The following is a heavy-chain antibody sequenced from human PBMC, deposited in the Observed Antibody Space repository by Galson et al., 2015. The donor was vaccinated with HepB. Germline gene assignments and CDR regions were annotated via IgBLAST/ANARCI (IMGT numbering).Heavy chain of an antibody. J-gene: IGHJ2*01. Sequence: SLRLSCAASGFTFSSYAMTWVRQAPGKGLEWVSAISESGGSTYYADSVKGRFTVSRDNSKNTLYLQMNSLRAEDTAVYYCAKVAGDWWYFDLWGRGTLVTACS. CDR1: GFTFSSYA. V-gene: IGHV3-23*01. D-gene: IGHD6-19*01. CDR2: ISESGGST. CDR3: AKVAGDWWYFDL.